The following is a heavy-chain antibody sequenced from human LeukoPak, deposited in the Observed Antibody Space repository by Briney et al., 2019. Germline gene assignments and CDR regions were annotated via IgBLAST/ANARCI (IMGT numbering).Heavy chain of an antibody. Sequence: ESLRLSCAASGFTFSGYSMSWVRQAPGKGLEWVSYIIISGSTPYTTDSVKGRFTISRDNAKNSLYLQMNSLRDADTAMYYCARDKDSGFGYNFDYWGQGTPVTVSS. CDR3: ARDKDSGFGYNFDY. CDR1: GFTFSGYS. D-gene: IGHD6-25*01. CDR2: IIISGSTP. V-gene: IGHV3-48*02. J-gene: IGHJ4*02.